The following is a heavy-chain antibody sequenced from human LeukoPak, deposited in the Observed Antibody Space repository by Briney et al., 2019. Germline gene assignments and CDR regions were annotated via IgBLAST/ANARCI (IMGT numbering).Heavy chain of an antibody. CDR3: ARDTVNGPFVISLDL. J-gene: IGHJ5*02. V-gene: IGHV3-21*06. Sequence: GGSLRLSCAASGFTFSGYGMHWVRQAPGKGPEWVAHINSADNVEYYTDSVRGRFTMSRDNAKDLLYLQMNSLRDEDTAVYYCARDTVNGPFVISLDLWGQGVLVTVSS. CDR2: INSADNVE. CDR1: GFTFSGYG. D-gene: IGHD2-8*01.